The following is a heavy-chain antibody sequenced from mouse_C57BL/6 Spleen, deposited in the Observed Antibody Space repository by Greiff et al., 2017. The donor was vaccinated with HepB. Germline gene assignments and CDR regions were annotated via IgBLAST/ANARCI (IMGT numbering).Heavy chain of an antibody. V-gene: IGHV1-11*01. CDR1: GYTFTDHI. J-gene: IGHJ1*03. Sequence: VQLQESGAELASPGASVTLSCKASGYTFTDHIMNWVKKRPGQGLEWIGRIYPVSGETNYNQKFTGKATFSVDRSSSTVYMVLNSLTSEDPAVYYCALTTVEDHWYFDVWGTGTTVTVSS. CDR2: IYPVSGET. CDR3: ALTTVEDHWYFDV. D-gene: IGHD1-1*01.